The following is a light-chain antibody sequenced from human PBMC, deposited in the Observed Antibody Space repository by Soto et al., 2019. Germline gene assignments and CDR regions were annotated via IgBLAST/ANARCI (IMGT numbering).Light chain of an antibody. V-gene: IGKV1-5*01. Sequence: DIQMTQSPSTLSGSVGDRVTITCRASQTISSWLAWYQQKPGKAPKLLIYDAFSLQSGVPSRFSGSGSGTDFTLTINSLQPDDFATYYCQQYDSYPYTFGQGTRLEIK. J-gene: IGKJ2*01. CDR2: DAF. CDR1: QTISSW. CDR3: QQYDSYPYT.